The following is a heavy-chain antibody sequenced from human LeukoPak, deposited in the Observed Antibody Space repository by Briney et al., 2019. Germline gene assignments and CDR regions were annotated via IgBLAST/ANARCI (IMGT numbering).Heavy chain of an antibody. CDR2: IIPILGIA. V-gene: IGHV1-69*04. J-gene: IGHJ4*02. CDR3: ARSLYYYDSSGRFDY. Sequence: GASVKVSCKASGGTFSSYAISWVRQAPGQGLEWMGRIIPILGIANYAQKFQGRVTITAVKSTSTAYMELSSLRSEDTAVYYCARSLYYYDSSGRFDYWGQGTLVTVSS. CDR1: GGTFSSYA. D-gene: IGHD3-22*01.